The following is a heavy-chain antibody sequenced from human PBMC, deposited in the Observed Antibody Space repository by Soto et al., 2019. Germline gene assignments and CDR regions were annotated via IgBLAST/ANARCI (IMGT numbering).Heavy chain of an antibody. Sequence: GGSLRLSCAASGFTFSSYGMHWVRQAPGKGLEWVAVISYDGSNKYYADSVKGRFTISRDNSKNTLYLQMNSLRAEDTAVYYCAKDLGIYDFWSGYYDYWGQGTLVTVSS. CDR1: GFTFSSYG. V-gene: IGHV3-30*18. D-gene: IGHD3-3*01. CDR2: ISYDGSNK. J-gene: IGHJ4*02. CDR3: AKDLGIYDFWSGYYDY.